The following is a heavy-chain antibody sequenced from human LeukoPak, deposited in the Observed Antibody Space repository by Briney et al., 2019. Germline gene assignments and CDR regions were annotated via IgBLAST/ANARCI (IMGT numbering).Heavy chain of an antibody. J-gene: IGHJ5*02. V-gene: IGHV3-23*01. D-gene: IGHD2-15*01. CDR1: EFPFTNYA. CDR3: ARNRHGSARLPFDA. Sequence: GASLILPFASSEFPFTNYAMSWARQPPGHGLERVSAISSSGAVTSYTNSVRGRFTISRDNSKNTVYLQMNSLTAEDTAIYYCARNRHGSARLPFDARGQGTLVTVSA. CDR2: ISSSGAVT.